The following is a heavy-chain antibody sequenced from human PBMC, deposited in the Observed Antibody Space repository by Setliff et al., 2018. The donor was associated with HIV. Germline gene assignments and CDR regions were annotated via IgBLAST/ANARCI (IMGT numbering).Heavy chain of an antibody. J-gene: IGHJ6*03. D-gene: IGHD4-17*01. CDR2: NNHSGST. CDR1: GESFSGYY. V-gene: IGHV4-34*01. CDR3: ARESPHGGDYILTTYYMDV. Sequence: SETLSLTCVVYGESFSGYYWSWIRQPPGKGLEWIGENNHSGSTNYNPSLKSRVTISLDTSKNQFSLKLSSVTAADTAVYYCARESPHGGDYILTTYYMDVWGKGTTVTVS.